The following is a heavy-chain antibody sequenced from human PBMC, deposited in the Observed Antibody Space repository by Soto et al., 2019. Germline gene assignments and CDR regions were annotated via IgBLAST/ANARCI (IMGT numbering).Heavy chain of an antibody. D-gene: IGHD6-13*01. CDR2: IYYSGST. V-gene: IGHV4-59*01. CDR1: GGSISSYY. J-gene: IGHJ4*02. CDR3: ARSHSSNWRFFDY. Sequence: QVQLQESGPGLVKPSETLSLTCTVSGGSISSYYWSWIRQPPGKGLEWIGYIYYSGSTNYNPSLKSRVTISVDTSKNQFSLKLSSVTAADTAVYYCARSHSSNWRFFDYWGQGTLVTVSS.